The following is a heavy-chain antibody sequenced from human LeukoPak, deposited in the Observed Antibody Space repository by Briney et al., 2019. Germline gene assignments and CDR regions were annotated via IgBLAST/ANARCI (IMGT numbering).Heavy chain of an antibody. CDR3: ARDPLSITGTAPKYYYYYYMDV. D-gene: IGHD1-20*01. J-gene: IGHJ6*03. CDR1: GFTFSSYA. V-gene: IGHV3-30-3*01. Sequence: GGSLRLSCAASGFTFSSYAMHWVRQAPGKGLEWVAVISYDGSNKYYADSVKGRFTISRDNSKNTLYLQMNSLRAEDTAVYYCARDPLSITGTAPKYYYYYYMDVWGKGTTVTVSS. CDR2: ISYDGSNK.